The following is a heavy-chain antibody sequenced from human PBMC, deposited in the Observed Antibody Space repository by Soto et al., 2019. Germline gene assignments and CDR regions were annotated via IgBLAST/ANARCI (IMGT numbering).Heavy chain of an antibody. CDR3: ASGGLHGYTNGGLSYFHS. D-gene: IGHD5-18*01. V-gene: IGHV3-23*01. CDR2: ISGSDGGA. CDR1: ELSSPNHA. J-gene: IGHJ4*02. Sequence: EVHLLESGGGLVQPGGSLRLSCAASELSSPNHAMTWVRQAPGKGLEWVSGISGSDGGAYYADSVKGRFTISRDNSRSTLYLQMNSLRVEDTAVYYCASGGLHGYTNGGLSYFHSWGQGTLVTVSS.